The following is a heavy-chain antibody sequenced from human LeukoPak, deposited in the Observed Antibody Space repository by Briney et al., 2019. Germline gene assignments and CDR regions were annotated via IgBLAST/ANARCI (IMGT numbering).Heavy chain of an antibody. CDR2: ISGSGGST. CDR1: GFTFSSYA. D-gene: IGHD3-10*01. Sequence: GGSLRLSCAASGFTFSSYAMSWVRQAPGKGLEWVSAISGSGGSTYYADSVKGRFTISRDSSKNTLYLQMNRLRAEDTAVYYCAREGYYGSGRNPFDYWGQGTLVTVSS. V-gene: IGHV3-23*01. J-gene: IGHJ4*02. CDR3: AREGYYGSGRNPFDY.